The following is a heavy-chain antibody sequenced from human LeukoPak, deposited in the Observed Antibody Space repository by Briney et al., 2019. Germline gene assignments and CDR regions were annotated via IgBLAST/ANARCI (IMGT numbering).Heavy chain of an antibody. V-gene: IGHV4-59*01. CDR3: ARRRPSGYSSFWYYFDY. CDR1: GGSISSYY. J-gene: IGHJ4*02. CDR2: IYYSGST. D-gene: IGHD6-13*01. Sequence: PSETLSLTCTVSGGSISSYYWSWIRQPPGKGLDWIGYIYYSGSTNYNPSLKSRVTISVDTSKNQFSLKLSSVTAADTAVYYCARRRPSGYSSFWYYFDYWGQGTLVTVSS.